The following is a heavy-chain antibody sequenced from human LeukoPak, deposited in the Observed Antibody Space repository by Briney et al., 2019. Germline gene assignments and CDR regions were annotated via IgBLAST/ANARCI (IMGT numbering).Heavy chain of an antibody. J-gene: IGHJ5*02. V-gene: IGHV7-4-1*02. D-gene: IGHD3-22*01. CDR2: TDRNTGNP. CDR3: VRDVGNYDSRGYYLGWFDP. CDR1: GYTFRNYA. Sequence: GASVKVSCKASGYTFRNYAINWVLQAPGQGLEWMGWTDRNTGNPTYAQGFTGRFVFSLDTSVTTAYLQISSLKAEDTAVYYCVRDVGNYDSRGYYLGWFDPWGQGTLVTVFS.